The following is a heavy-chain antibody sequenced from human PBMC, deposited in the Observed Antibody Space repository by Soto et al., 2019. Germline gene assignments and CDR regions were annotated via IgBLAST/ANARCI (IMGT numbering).Heavy chain of an antibody. Sequence: EVQVLESGGGLVQPGGSLRLSCAATGFTFSDFAMSWVRQAPGKGLEWVSRIYGGGNGPHYADSVKGRVTISRDNSKNTLYLQMNRLRAEETAVYYCAKMGGMDPWAYSFDYWGQGTLVTVSS. CDR3: AKMGGMDPWAYSFDY. D-gene: IGHD3-16*01. J-gene: IGHJ4*02. V-gene: IGHV3-23*01. CDR1: GFTFSDFA. CDR2: IYGGGNGP.